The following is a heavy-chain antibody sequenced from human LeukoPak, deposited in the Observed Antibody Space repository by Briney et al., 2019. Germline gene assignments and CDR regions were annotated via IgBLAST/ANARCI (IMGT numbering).Heavy chain of an antibody. CDR1: GFTFSSYW. J-gene: IGHJ4*02. CDR3: ARDPVEWELLLDY. D-gene: IGHD1-26*01. Sequence: GGSLKLSCAASGFTFSSYWMGWVRQAPGKRLEWVANMNIDGSEKYYADSAKGRFTISRDNARNSVYLQMNSLRVEDTAVYYCARDPVEWELLLDYWGQGTLVTVSS. CDR2: MNIDGSEK. V-gene: IGHV3-7*01.